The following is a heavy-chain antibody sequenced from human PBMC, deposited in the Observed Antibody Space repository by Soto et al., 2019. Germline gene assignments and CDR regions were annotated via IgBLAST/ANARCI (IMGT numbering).Heavy chain of an antibody. CDR1: GGSINSGAYH. CDR3: ARMSATGTRWFDP. CDR2: ISYRGTT. Sequence: QVQLQESGPRLVKPSQDLSLTCTVSGGSINSGAYHWSWVRQHPGKGLEWIGAISYRGTTYSNPSLQSRMTMSVDPSKTQLSLKLSSVTAAYTAVYYCARMSATGTRWFDPWGPGTLFTVSS. D-gene: IGHD1-1*01. J-gene: IGHJ5*02. V-gene: IGHV4-31*03.